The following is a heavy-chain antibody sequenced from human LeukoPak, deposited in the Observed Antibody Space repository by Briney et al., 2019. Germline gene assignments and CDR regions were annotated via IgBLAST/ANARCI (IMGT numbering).Heavy chain of an antibody. D-gene: IGHD2-15*01. CDR1: GYTFSSYG. Sequence: ASVKVSCKASGYTFSSYGISWVRQAPGQGLEWMAWISAYNGKTNYAQKLQGRVTMTTDTSTSTAYMELRSLRSDDTAVYYCARDGSFSWQSSPGWFDPWGQGTLVTVSS. V-gene: IGHV1-18*01. CDR2: ISAYNGKT. J-gene: IGHJ5*02. CDR3: ARDGSFSWQSSPGWFDP.